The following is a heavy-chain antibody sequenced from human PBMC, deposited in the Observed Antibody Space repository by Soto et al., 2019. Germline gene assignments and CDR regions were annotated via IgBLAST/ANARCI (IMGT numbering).Heavy chain of an antibody. Sequence: GWSLRLSCAASGFTFSSYGMHWVRQAPGKGLEWVAVISYDGSNKYYADSVKGRFTISRDNSKNTLYLQMNSLRAEDTAVYYCAKPGLRYFDWLLVYWGQGTLVTVSS. CDR2: ISYDGSNK. D-gene: IGHD3-9*01. V-gene: IGHV3-30*18. CDR1: GFTFSSYG. CDR3: AKPGLRYFDWLLVY. J-gene: IGHJ4*02.